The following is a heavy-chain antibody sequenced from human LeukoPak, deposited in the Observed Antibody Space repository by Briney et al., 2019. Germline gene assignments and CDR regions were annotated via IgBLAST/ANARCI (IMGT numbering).Heavy chain of an antibody. V-gene: IGHV4-39*01. CDR2: IYYSGST. J-gene: IGHJ4*02. Sequence: SETLSLTCTVSGGSISSSSYYWGWIRQPPGKGLEWIGSIYYSGSTYYNPSLKSRVTISVDTSKNQFSLKLSSVTAADTAVYYCAARVQKDSSGWSGDYWGQGTLVTVSS. CDR1: GGSISSSSYY. CDR3: AARVQKDSSGWSGDY. D-gene: IGHD6-19*01.